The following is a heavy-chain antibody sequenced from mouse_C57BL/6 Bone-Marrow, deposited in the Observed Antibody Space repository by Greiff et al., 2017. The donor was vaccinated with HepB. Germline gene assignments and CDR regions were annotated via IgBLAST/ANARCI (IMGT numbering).Heavy chain of an antibody. CDR2: INPYNGDT. D-gene: IGHD2-1*01. CDR1: GYSFTGYF. Sequence: EVKLEESGPELVKPGDSVKISCKASGYSFTGYFMNWVMQSHGKSLEWIGRINPYNGDTFYNQKFKGKATLTVDKSSSTAHMELRSLTSEDSAVYYCGYGNFAYWGQGTLVTVSA. J-gene: IGHJ3*01. CDR3: GYGNFAY. V-gene: IGHV1-20*01.